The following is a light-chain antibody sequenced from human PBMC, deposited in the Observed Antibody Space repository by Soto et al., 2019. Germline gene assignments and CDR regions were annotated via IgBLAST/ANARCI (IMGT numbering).Light chain of an antibody. J-gene: IGLJ1*01. CDR3: GSYRSSSTLYV. CDR1: SSDVCGYNY. V-gene: IGLV2-14*03. CDR2: GVT. Sequence: QSVLTQPASVSGSPGQSITISCTGTSSDVCGYNYVSWYQQYPGKAPKLMIYGVTNRPSGVSNRFSGSKSGNTASLTISGLQTEDEAEYYCGSYRSSSTLYVFGSGTKVTVL.